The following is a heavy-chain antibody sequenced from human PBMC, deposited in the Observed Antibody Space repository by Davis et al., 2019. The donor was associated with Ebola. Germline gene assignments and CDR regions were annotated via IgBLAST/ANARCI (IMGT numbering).Heavy chain of an antibody. CDR1: GGSISSSSYY. CDR2: IYYSGST. CDR3: ARGGETFDY. J-gene: IGHJ4*02. V-gene: IGHV4-39*07. Sequence: MPGGSLRLSCTVSGGSISSSSYYWGWIRQPPGKGLEWIGSIYYSGSTYYNPSLKSRVTISVDTSKNQFSLKLSSVTAADTAVYYCARGGETFDYWGQGTLVTVSS. D-gene: IGHD6-25*01.